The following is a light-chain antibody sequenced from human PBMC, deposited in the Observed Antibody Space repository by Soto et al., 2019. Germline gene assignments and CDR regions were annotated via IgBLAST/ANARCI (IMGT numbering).Light chain of an antibody. CDR3: SSYPSASTLLYL. J-gene: IGLJ1*01. CDR1: SSDVGGYNY. V-gene: IGLV2-14*01. Sequence: QSALTQPASVSGSPGQSITISCTGTSSDVGGYNYVSWYQQHPGIAPKLLIYGVTNRPSGVSTRFSGSKSGNTASLTISGLQAEDEADYHCSSYPSASTLLYLFVTGTKVTVL. CDR2: GVT.